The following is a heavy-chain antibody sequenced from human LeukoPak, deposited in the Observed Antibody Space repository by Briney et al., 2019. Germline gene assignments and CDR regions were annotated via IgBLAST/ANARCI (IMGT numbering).Heavy chain of an antibody. CDR2: IYYSGST. J-gene: IGHJ4*02. V-gene: IGHV4-61*08. CDR3: ARGPRGSGWYGDY. D-gene: IGHD6-19*01. Sequence: PSETLSLTCTVSGGSISSGGYYWSWIRQHPGKGLEWIGYIYYSGSTNYNPSLKSRVTISVDTSKNQFSLKLSSVTAADTAVYYCARGPRGSGWYGDYWGQGTLVTVSS. CDR1: GGSISSGGYY.